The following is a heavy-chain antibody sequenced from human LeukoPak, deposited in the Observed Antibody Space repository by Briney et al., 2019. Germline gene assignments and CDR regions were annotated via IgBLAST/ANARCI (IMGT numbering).Heavy chain of an antibody. CDR1: GFTFSSYS. D-gene: IGHD3-22*01. J-gene: IGHJ4*02. CDR2: ISSSSSTI. Sequence: GGSLRLSCAASGFTFSSYSMNWVRQAPGKGLEWVSYISSSSSTIYYADSVKGRLTISRDNAKNSLYLQMNSLRAEDTAMYYCARGGYDSSHYYFDYWGQGTLVTVSS. CDR3: ARGGYDSSHYYFDY. V-gene: IGHV3-48*01.